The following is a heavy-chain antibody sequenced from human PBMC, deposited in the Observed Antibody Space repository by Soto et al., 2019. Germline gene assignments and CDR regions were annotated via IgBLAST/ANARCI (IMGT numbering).Heavy chain of an antibody. V-gene: IGHV4-30-4*01. CDR1: GGSISSGDNY. CDR3: ARVGGFGATTIDY. CDR2: SYYSGST. J-gene: IGHJ4*01. D-gene: IGHD3-10*01. Sequence: QVQLQESGPGLVKPSQTLSLTCTVSGGSISSGDNYWSWIRQPPGKGLEWIGYSYYSGSTYYNPSLKSRVTISVDTSKNQFSLKLSSVTAADTAVYYCARVGGFGATTIDYWGHGTLVTVSS.